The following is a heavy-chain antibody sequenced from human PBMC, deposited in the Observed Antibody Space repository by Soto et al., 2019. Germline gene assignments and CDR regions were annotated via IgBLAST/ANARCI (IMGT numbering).Heavy chain of an antibody. J-gene: IGHJ4*02. D-gene: IGHD3-10*01. CDR1: GYTFTNHA. V-gene: IGHV1-3*01. CDR2: INVGNGNT. Sequence: QVPLVQSGAEVEKPGASVRFSCKASGYTFTNHAIHWVRQAPGQGLEWMGWINVGNGNTKYSKEFQDRITITRDTSASTAYMELSRLRFEDSGVYYCARRVVRHFEDWGQGTLVTVSS. CDR3: ARRVVRHFED.